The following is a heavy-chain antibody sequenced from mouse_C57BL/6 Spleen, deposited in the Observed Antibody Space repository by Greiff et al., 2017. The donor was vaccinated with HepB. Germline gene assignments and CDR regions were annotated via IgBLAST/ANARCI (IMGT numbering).Heavy chain of an antibody. Sequence: EVKLVESGEGLVKPGGSLKLSCAASGFTFSSYAMSWVRQTPEKRLEWVAYISSGGDYIYYADTVKGRFTISRDNARNTLYLQMSSLKSEDTAMYYCTREDGNYSYYFDYWGQGTTRTVSS. D-gene: IGHD2-1*01. V-gene: IGHV5-9-1*02. CDR1: GFTFSSYA. CDR3: TREDGNYSYYFDY. CDR2: ISSGGDYI. J-gene: IGHJ2*01.